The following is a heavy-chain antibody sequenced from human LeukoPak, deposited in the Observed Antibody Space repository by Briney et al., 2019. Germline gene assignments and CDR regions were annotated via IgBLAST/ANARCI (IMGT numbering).Heavy chain of an antibody. D-gene: IGHD3-9*01. CDR1: GGTLSNYG. J-gene: IGHJ4*02. CDR2: IRGDNGNT. CDR3: ARVDLLTGYYFFDY. Sequence: ASVKVSCKASGGTLSNYGISWVRQAPGQGLEWVGWIRGDNGNTNYAQKLQGRVTMTTDTSTSTAYMELRSLGSDETAVYYCARVDLLTGYYFFDYWGQGTLVTVSS. V-gene: IGHV1-18*01.